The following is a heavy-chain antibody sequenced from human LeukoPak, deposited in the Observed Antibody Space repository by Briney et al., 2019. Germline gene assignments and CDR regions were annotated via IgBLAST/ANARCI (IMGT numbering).Heavy chain of an antibody. CDR2: INPSAGTT. CDR3: AGQKAAPATLAFDF. J-gene: IGHJ4*02. CDR1: GDTFSNYY. Sequence: ASVTVSCKASGDTFSNYYVHWVRQAPGQGLAWMGVINPSAGTTNYLHKFQGSVTMTRDTSTNTVYMELSSLRSDDTAVYYCAGQKAAPATLAFDFWGQGALVTVSS. V-gene: IGHV1-46*01. D-gene: IGHD2-15*01.